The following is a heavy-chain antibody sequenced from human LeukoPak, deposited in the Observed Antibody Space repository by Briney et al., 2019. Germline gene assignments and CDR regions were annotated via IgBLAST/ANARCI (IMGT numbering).Heavy chain of an antibody. CDR2: ISAYNGNT. CDR1: GYTFTSYG. Sequence: ASVKVSCKASGYTFTSYGISWVRQAPGQGLEWMGWISAYNGNTNYAQKLQGRVTMTTDTSTSTAYTELRSLRSDDTAVYYCARNHHSQIVGATPNFDYWGQGTLVTVSS. CDR3: ARNHHSQIVGATPNFDY. V-gene: IGHV1-18*01. D-gene: IGHD1-26*01. J-gene: IGHJ4*02.